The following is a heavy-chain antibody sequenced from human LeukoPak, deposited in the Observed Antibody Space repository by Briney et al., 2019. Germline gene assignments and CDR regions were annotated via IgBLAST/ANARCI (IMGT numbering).Heavy chain of an antibody. D-gene: IGHD2-15*01. CDR3: ARHFRQDGGLGEAFDI. J-gene: IGHJ3*02. V-gene: IGHV4-4*09. CDR1: GGSISSYY. CDR2: IYTSGST. Sequence: PSETLSLTCTVSGGSISSYYWSWIRQPPGKGLEWIGYIYTSGSTNYNPSLKSRVTISVDTSKNQFSLKLSSVTAADTAVYYCARHFRQDGGLGEAFDIWGQGTMVTVSS.